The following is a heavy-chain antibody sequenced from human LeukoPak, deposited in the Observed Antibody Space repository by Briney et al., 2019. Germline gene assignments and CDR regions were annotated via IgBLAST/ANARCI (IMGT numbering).Heavy chain of an antibody. CDR3: ARDKYYDFWCGYYGSYAFDI. J-gene: IGHJ3*02. D-gene: IGHD3-3*01. CDR2: IYTSGST. V-gene: IGHV4-61*02. Sequence: PSQTLSLTCTVSGGSISSGSYYWSWIRQPAGKGLEWIGRIYTSGSTNYNPSLKSRVTISVDTSKNQFSLKLSSVTAADTAVYYCARDKYYDFWCGYYGSYAFDIWGQGTMVTVSS. CDR1: GGSISSGSYY.